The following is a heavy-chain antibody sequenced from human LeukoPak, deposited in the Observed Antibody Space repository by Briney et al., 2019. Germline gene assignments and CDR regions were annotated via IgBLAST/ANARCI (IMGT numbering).Heavy chain of an antibody. Sequence: PGGSLRLSCAASGFTFSSYDMHWVRQATGKGLEWVSAIGTAGDTYYPGSVKGRFTITRENAKNSLYLQMNSLRAGDTAVYYCARDRGFSTFDYWGQGTLVTVSS. CDR1: GFTFSSYD. CDR2: IGTAGDT. CDR3: ARDRGFSTFDY. V-gene: IGHV3-13*01. J-gene: IGHJ4*02. D-gene: IGHD3-16*01.